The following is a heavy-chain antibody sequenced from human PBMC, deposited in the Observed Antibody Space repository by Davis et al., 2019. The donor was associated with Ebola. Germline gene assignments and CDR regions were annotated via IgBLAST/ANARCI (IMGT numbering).Heavy chain of an antibody. CDR3: ARGGNSHYYDSSGYYSSYWYFDL. Sequence: SETLSLTCTVSGGSISSYYWGWIRQPPGKGLEWIGYIYYSGSTNYNPSLKSRVTISVDTSKNQFSLKLSSVTAADTAVYYCARGGNSHYYDSSGYYSSYWYFDLWGRGTLVTVSS. V-gene: IGHV4-59*01. J-gene: IGHJ2*01. D-gene: IGHD3-22*01. CDR2: IYYSGST. CDR1: GGSISSYY.